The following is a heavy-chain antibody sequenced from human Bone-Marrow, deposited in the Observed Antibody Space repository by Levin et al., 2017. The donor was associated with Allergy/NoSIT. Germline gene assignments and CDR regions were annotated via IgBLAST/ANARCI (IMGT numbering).Heavy chain of an antibody. J-gene: IGHJ6*02. CDR3: ANPSASWDCDGDSVHLLRYHYSGMDV. Sequence: GGSLRLSCAASGFTFSSYAMSWVRQAPGKGLEWVSGISGSGVSTYYADSVKGRFTISRDISMNTLYLQMNSLRAEDAAIYYCANPSASWDCDGDSVHLLRYHYSGMDVWGQGTTVTVSS. CDR1: GFTFSSYA. CDR2: ISGSGVST. V-gene: IGHV3-23*01. D-gene: IGHD2-21*01.